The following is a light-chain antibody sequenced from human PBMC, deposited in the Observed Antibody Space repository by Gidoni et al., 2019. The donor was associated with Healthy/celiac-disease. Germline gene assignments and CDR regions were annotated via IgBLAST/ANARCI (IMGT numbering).Light chain of an antibody. Sequence: AIQLTQSPSSLSASVGDRVTITCRARQGISSALAWFQQTPGKAPKLLIYAASSLESGVPSRFRGSGSGTDFTLTISSLHPEDFASYYCQHFNNYPLTFXGXTKVEIK. V-gene: IGKV1D-13*01. CDR1: QGISSA. CDR2: AAS. CDR3: QHFNNYPLT. J-gene: IGKJ4*01.